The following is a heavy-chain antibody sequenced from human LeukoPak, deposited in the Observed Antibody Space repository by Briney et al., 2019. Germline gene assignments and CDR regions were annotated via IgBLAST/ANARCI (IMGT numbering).Heavy chain of an antibody. V-gene: IGHV3-7*01. CDR3: ARRYCSDGSCYSVDN. D-gene: IGHD2-15*01. J-gene: IGHJ4*02. CDR1: GFTFTKYW. Sequence: PGGSLRLSCAASGFTFTKYWMSWVRQAPGKGLELVANINRDGSERYYVDSAMGRFTISRDNAQNSLSLKMNSLRAEDTAVYYCARRYCSDGSCYSVDNWGQGTLVTVSS. CDR2: INRDGSER.